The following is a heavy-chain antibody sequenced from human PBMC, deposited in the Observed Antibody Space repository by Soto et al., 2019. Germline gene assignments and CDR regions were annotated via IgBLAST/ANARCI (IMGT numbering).Heavy chain of an antibody. CDR1: GYTFSNYD. CDR2: VNPNNGDT. J-gene: IGHJ4*02. D-gene: IGHD3-10*01. CDR3: AKVSRKGSAIDFDY. Sequence: QVQLVQSGAELKKPGASVKVSCKASGYTFSNYDMNWVRQATGQGPEWIGWVNPNNGDTGYAQKFQGRVTLTTDISTTTAYMELTSLRSEGPAIYYCAKVSRKGSAIDFDYWGQGTLITVSS. V-gene: IGHV1-8*01.